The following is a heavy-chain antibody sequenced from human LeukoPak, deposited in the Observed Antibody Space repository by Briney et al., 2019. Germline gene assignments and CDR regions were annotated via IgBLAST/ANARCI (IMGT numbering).Heavy chain of an antibody. CDR1: GFTFSSYA. D-gene: IGHD3-10*01. V-gene: IGHV3-23*01. CDR2: ISTSDSST. J-gene: IGHJ4*02. CDR3: AKIHGSGSYYRPNFDY. Sequence: GGSLRLSCAASGFTFSSYATSWVRQAPGKGLEWVSAISTSDSSTYYADSVKGRFTISRDNSKNTLYLQMNSLGAEDTAVYYCAKIHGSGSYYRPNFDYWGQGTLVTVSS.